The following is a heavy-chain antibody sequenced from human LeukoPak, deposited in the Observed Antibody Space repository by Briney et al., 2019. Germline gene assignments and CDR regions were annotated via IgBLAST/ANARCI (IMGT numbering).Heavy chain of an antibody. CDR1: GFTFSSYA. Sequence: GGSLRLSCAASGFTFSSYAMSWVRQAPGKGLEWVSAISGSGDITYYADSVKGRFTISRDNSKKTLYLQMNSLRAEDTAVYYCARGLYDFWSGYYSFDYWGQGTLVTVSS. V-gene: IGHV3-23*01. D-gene: IGHD3-3*01. CDR2: ISGSGDIT. J-gene: IGHJ4*02. CDR3: ARGLYDFWSGYYSFDY.